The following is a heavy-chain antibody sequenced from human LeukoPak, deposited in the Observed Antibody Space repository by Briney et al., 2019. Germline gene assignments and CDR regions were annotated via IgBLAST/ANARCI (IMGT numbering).Heavy chain of an antibody. CDR3: AKEAIDYDSSGYYDY. D-gene: IGHD3-22*01. V-gene: IGHV3-23*01. CDR2: ISGSGGST. J-gene: IGHJ4*02. Sequence: GGSLRLSCAAFGFSFSTYAMTWVRQAPGKGLEWVSAISGSGGSTYYADSVKGRFTISRDNSKNTLYLQMNSLRAEDTAVYYCAKEAIDYDSSGYYDYWGQGTLVTVSS. CDR1: GFSFSTYA.